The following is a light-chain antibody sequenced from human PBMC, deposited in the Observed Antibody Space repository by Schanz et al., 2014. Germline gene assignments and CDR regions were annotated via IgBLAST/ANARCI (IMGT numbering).Light chain of an antibody. CDR1: SSDVGGYNY. Sequence: QSVLTQPASVSGSPGQSITISCTGTSSDVGGYNYVSWYQQHPGKAPKLMIYDVSNRPSGVSNRFSGSKSGNTASLTISGLQAEDEADYCCSSCTVSGTVVFGGGTKLTVL. V-gene: IGLV2-14*01. CDR2: DVS. J-gene: IGLJ3*02. CDR3: SSCTVSGTVV.